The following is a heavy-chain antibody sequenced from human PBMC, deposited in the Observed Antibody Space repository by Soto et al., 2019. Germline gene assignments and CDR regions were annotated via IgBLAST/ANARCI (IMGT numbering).Heavy chain of an antibody. J-gene: IGHJ4*02. CDR2: ISGSGAGT. Sequence: EVQLLESGGGLVQPGGSLRLSCAASGFTFRSYAMTWVRQAPGKGLEWVSAISGSGAGTYYADSVKGRFTISRDNSKNTLYLQMKGLRAEDTAIYYCAKGPSVSFGKNGKYYFDYWGQGTLVTVSS. CDR1: GFTFRSYA. CDR3: AKGPSVSFGKNGKYYFDY. V-gene: IGHV3-23*01. D-gene: IGHD1-26*01.